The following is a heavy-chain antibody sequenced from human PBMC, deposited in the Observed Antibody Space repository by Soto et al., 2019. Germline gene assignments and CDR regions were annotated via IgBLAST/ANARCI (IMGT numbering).Heavy chain of an antibody. CDR2: VYNSGST. J-gene: IGHJ3*02. D-gene: IGHD1-26*01. CDR3: AREGGGSYGAFDI. CDR1: GGSISSYY. Sequence: QVQLQESGPGLVKPSETLSLTCTVFGGSISSYYWSWVRRPPGKGLEWIGYVYNSGSTTYSPSFKSRVTISVDTSKNQVSLKLTSVTAADTAVYYCAREGGGSYGAFDIWGQGTMVTVSS. V-gene: IGHV4-59*01.